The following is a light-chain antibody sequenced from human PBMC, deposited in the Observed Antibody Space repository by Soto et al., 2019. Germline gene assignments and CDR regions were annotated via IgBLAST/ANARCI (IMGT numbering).Light chain of an antibody. J-gene: IGKJ1*01. CDR2: AAS. Sequence: EIVMTQSPGTLSVSPGERATLSCRASQSVSSNLAWYQQKPGQAPRLLIYAASTRATGIPARFSGSGSGTEFTLTISILQSEDFAVYYCQQYNNWPPWTFGQGTKVEIK. CDR3: QQYNNWPPWT. V-gene: IGKV3-15*01. CDR1: QSVSSN.